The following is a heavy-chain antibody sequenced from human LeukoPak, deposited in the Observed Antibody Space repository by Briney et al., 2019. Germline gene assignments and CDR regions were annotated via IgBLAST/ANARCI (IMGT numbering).Heavy chain of an antibody. Sequence: GGSLRLSCAASGFTFSTYDMSWVRQTPGKGLEWVSAISGTHAGRQGTTYYADSVKGRFTISRDNSKNTLYLQMNSLRAEDTAVYYCANLLEMTTVTENAFDIWGQGTMVTVSS. D-gene: IGHD4-17*01. J-gene: IGHJ3*02. CDR1: GFTFSTYD. CDR2: ISGTHAGRQGTT. CDR3: ANLLEMTTVTENAFDI. V-gene: IGHV3-23*01.